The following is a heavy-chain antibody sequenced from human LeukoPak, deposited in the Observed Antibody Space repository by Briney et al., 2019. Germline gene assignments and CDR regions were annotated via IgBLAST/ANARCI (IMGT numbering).Heavy chain of an antibody. CDR2: IYWNDDK. Sequence: SGPRLVNPTQTLTLTCTFSGFSLSTTGVGVNWIRQSPGKALEWLALIYWNDDKRYSPSLRSRLTITGDTSKNQVVLTMTNMDPVDTATYYCAHRGGAVAGHYYFDYWGQGTLVTVSS. J-gene: IGHJ4*02. D-gene: IGHD6-19*01. V-gene: IGHV2-5*01. CDR3: AHRGGAVAGHYYFDY. CDR1: GFSLSTTGVG.